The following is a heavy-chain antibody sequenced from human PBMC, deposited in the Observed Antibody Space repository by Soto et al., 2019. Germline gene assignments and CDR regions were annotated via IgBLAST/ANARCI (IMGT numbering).Heavy chain of an antibody. CDR3: VIAKALGFSIWFDP. CDR2: INPHSGAT. D-gene: IGHD3-10*01. J-gene: IGHJ5*02. Sequence: ASVKVSCKASGYIFSANYIHWVRQAPGQGLEWLGWINPHSGATNYAQKFLGRVTMSADTSASTAYMDLASLKSDDTAVYYCVIAKALGFSIWFDPWGRGNLVTVSS. V-gene: IGHV1-2*02. CDR1: GYIFSANY.